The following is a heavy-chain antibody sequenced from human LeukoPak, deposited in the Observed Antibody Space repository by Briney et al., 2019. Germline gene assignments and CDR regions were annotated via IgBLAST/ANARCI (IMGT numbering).Heavy chain of an antibody. V-gene: IGHV1-2*02. J-gene: IGHJ4*02. CDR2: INPNSGGT. D-gene: IGHD3-10*01. CDR3: ARVTSGSYQLDY. CDR1: GYTFTGYY. Sequence: GASVKVSCKASGYTFTGYYMHWVRQAPGQGLEWMGWINPNSGGTNYAQKFQGRVTMTRDTSISTAYMELNSLKSDDAAIYYCARVTSGSYQLDYWGQGTLVTVSS.